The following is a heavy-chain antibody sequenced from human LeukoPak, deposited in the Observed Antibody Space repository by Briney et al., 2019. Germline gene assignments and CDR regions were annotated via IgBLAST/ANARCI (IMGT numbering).Heavy chain of an antibody. CDR2: IYYSGST. CDR1: GGSISSGDYY. D-gene: IGHD1-26*01. Sequence: SQTLSLTCTVSGGSISSGDYYWSWIRQPPGKGLEWIGYIYYSGSTYYNPSLKSRVTISVDTSKNQFSLKLSSVTAADTAVYNCARHSGSYYPLDYWGQGTLVTVSS. V-gene: IGHV4-30-4*01. J-gene: IGHJ4*02. CDR3: ARHSGSYYPLDY.